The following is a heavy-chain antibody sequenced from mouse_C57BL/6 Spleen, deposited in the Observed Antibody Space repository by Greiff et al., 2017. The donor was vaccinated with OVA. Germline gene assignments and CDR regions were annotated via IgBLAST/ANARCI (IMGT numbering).Heavy chain of an antibody. CDR2: IHPSDSDT. D-gene: IGHD3-2*02. J-gene: IGHJ4*01. CDR3: AMSSGYVGAMDY. Sequence: QVQLQQPGAELVKPGASVKVSCKASGYTFTSYWMHWVKQRPGQGLEWIGRIHPSDSDTNYNQKLKGKATLTVDKSSSTAYMQLSSLTSEDSAVSYCAMSSGYVGAMDYWGQGTSVTVSS. V-gene: IGHV1-74*01. CDR1: GYTFTSYW.